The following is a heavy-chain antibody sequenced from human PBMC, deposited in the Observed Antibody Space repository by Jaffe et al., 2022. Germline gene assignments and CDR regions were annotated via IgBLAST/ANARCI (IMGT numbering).Heavy chain of an antibody. D-gene: IGHD6-13*01. CDR1: GFTFTSSA. CDR2: IVVGSGNT. Sequence: QMQLVQSGPEVKKPGTSVKVSCKASGFTFTSSAVQWVRQARGQRLEWIGWIVVGSGNTNYAQKFQERVTITRDMSTSTAYMELSSLRSEDTAVYYCAAEGQQLGGWVRFDYWGQGTLVTVSS. CDR3: AAEGQQLGGWVRFDY. J-gene: IGHJ4*02. V-gene: IGHV1-58*01.